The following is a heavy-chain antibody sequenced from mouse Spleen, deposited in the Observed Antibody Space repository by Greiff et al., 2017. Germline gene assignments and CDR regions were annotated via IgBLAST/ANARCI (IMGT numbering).Heavy chain of an antibody. CDR2: IDPETGGT. J-gene: IGHJ2*01. CDR1: GYTFTDYE. D-gene: IGHD3-1*01. CDR3: TRGLDDEDY. Sequence: QVQLQQSGAELVRPGASVTLSCKASGYTFTDYEMHWVKQTPVHGLEWIGAIDPETGGTAYNQKFKGKAILTADKSSSTAYMELRSLTSEDSAVYYCTRGLDDEDYWGQGTTLTVSS. V-gene: IGHV1-15*01.